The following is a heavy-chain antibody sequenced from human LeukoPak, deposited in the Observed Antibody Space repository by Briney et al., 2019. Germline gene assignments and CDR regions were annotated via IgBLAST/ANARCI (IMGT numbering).Heavy chain of an antibody. CDR3: ARDNSVGETAWWFDP. CDR1: RYSFTSYY. CDR2: INPSGSSA. J-gene: IGHJ5*02. V-gene: IGHV1-46*01. Sequence: GASVKVSCKASRYSFTSYYMHWVRQAPGERLEWMGFINPSGSSAAYAQKFQGRLTMTRDMFTSTDYMELTSLTSDDTAVYYCARDNSVGETAWWFDPWGQGTLVTVSS. D-gene: IGHD1-26*01.